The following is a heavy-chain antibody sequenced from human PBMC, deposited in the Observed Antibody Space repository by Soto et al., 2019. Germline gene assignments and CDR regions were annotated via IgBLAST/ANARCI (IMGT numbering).Heavy chain of an antibody. J-gene: IGHJ6*02. CDR3: ARHIFSGFLPGGYYCGMDV. CDR2: IYPGDSDT. Sequence: GESLKISCKGSGYSFTNYWIGWVRQMPGKGLEWMGIIYPGDSDTRYGPSFQGQVTISADKSISTAYLQWSSLKASDTAIYYCARHIFSGFLPGGYYCGMDVWGQGTTATVSS. CDR1: GYSFTNYW. D-gene: IGHD3-3*01. V-gene: IGHV5-51*01.